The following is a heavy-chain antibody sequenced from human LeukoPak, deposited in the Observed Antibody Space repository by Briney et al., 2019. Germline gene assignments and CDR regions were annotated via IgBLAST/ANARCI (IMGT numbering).Heavy chain of an antibody. J-gene: IGHJ4*02. CDR1: GFTISVNH. CDR3: VRDPRDGYGHFDY. Sequence: GRSLRLSCVVSGFTISVNHISWVRQAPGKGPEWVSVIYIEGYTYYADSVKGRFTISRDNSKNTVYLQMNSLKPEDTAVYYCVRDPRDGYGHFDYWGQGTLVTVSS. CDR2: IYIEGYT. D-gene: IGHD5-24*01. V-gene: IGHV3-66*01.